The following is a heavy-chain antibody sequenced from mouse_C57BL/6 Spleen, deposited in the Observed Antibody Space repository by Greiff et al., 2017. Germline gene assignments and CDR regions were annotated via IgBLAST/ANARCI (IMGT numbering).Heavy chain of an antibody. CDR1: GYAFSSYW. V-gene: IGHV1-80*01. CDR2: IYPGDGDT. CDR3: ARSAVVAPYYAMDY. D-gene: IGHD1-1*01. J-gene: IGHJ4*01. Sequence: VQLQQSGAELVKPGASVKISCKASGYAFSSYWMNWVKQRPGKGLEWIGQIYPGDGDTNYNGKFKGKATLTADKSSSTAYMQLSSLTSEYSAVYVCARSAVVAPYYAMDYWGQGTSVTVSS.